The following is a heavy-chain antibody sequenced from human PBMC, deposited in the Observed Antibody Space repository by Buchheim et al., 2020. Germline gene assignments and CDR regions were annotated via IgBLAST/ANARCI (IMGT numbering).Heavy chain of an antibody. CDR2: IWYDGSNK. V-gene: IGHV3-33*01. Sequence: QVQLVESGGGVVQPGRSLRLSCAASGFTFSSYGMHWVRQAPGKGLEWVAVIWYDGSNKYYADSVKGRFTISRDNSKNTLYLQMNSLRAEDTAVYYCARDSRADILTGYYSGPNTHLYYGMDVWGQGTT. CDR1: GFTFSSYG. D-gene: IGHD3-9*01. CDR3: ARDSRADILTGYYSGPNTHLYYGMDV. J-gene: IGHJ6*02.